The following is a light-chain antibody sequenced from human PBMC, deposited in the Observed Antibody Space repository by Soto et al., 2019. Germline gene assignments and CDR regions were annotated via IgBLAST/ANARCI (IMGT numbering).Light chain of an antibody. CDR2: TNT. J-gene: IGLJ1*01. CDR3: AAWDASLNGYV. CDR1: RSNIGSNT. V-gene: IGLV1-44*01. Sequence: QSVLTQPPSASGTPGQRVTISCSGSRSNIGSNTVSWYQQVPGTAPKLLIYTNTQRPSGVPDRFSGSKSGTSASLAISGLQSEDEADYYCAAWDASLNGYVFGPGTKATVL.